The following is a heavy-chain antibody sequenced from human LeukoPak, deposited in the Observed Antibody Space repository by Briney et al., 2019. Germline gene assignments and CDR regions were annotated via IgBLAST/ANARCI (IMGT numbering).Heavy chain of an antibody. CDR2: ISSISSYI. D-gene: IGHD3-9*01. CDR1: GFTFSSSS. CDR3: ARAPRTLRYFDWSPPNWFDT. V-gene: IGHV3-21*01. Sequence: PGGSLRLSCAASGFTFSSSSMNWVRQAPGKGLEWVSSISSISSYIYYAHSVKGRFTISRDNAKNSLYLQMNSLRAEDTAVYYCARAPRTLRYFDWSPPNWFDTWGQGTLVTVSS. J-gene: IGHJ5*02.